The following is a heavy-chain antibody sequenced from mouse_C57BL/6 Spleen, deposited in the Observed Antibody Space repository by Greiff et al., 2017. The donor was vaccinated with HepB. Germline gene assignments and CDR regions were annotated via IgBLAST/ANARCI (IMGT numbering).Heavy chain of an antibody. J-gene: IGHJ3*01. V-gene: IGHV1-69*01. CDR2: IDPSDSYT. CDR1: GYTFTSYW. CDR3: AGGYYYGSRGFAY. D-gene: IGHD1-1*01. Sequence: QVQLQQPGAELVMPGASVKLSCKASGYTFTSYWMHWVKQRPGQGLEWIGEIDPSDSYTNYNQKFKSKSTLTVDKSSSTAYMQLSSLTSEDSAVYYCAGGYYYGSRGFAYWGQGTLVTVSA.